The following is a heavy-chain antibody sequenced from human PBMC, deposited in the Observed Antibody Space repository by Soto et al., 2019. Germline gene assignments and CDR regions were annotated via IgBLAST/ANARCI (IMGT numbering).Heavy chain of an antibody. CDR2: IYHSGST. CDR3: ARHEVRGSYYFDY. D-gene: IGHD1-26*01. CDR1: GYSISSGYY. Sequence: SETLSLTCTVSGYSISSGYYWGWIRQPPGKGLEWIGSIYHSGSTYYNPSLKSRVTISVDTSKNQFSLKLSSVTAADTAVYYCARHEVRGSYYFDYWGQGTLVTVSS. J-gene: IGHJ4*02. V-gene: IGHV4-38-2*02.